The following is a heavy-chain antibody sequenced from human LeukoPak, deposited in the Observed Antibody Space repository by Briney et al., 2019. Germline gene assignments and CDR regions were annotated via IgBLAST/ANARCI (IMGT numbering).Heavy chain of an antibody. Sequence: PAGSLRLSCAASGFTCSSYGMHWLRQAPGKGLEWVADISYDGSNKYYADSVKGRFTISRDKSKNTLELKMNSLRAEDTAVYYCAKPKQLVRSGYFDYWGQGTLVTVSS. CDR3: AKPKQLVRSGYFDY. V-gene: IGHV3-30*18. D-gene: IGHD6-13*01. CDR2: ISYDGSNK. CDR1: GFTCSSYG. J-gene: IGHJ4*02.